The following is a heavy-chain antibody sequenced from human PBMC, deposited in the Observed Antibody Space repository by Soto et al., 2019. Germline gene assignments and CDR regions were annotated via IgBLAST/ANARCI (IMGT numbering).Heavy chain of an antibody. CDR2: IYYSGST. CDR3: ARQDPDSHFCSGYGNWLDP. J-gene: IGHJ5*02. CDR1: GGSISSSSYY. D-gene: IGHD3-3*02. Sequence: PSETLSLTCTVSGGSISSSSYYWGWIRQPPGKGLEWIGSIYYSGSTYYNPSLKSRVTISVDTSKNQFSLKLSSVTAADTAVYYWARQDPDSHFCSGYGNWLDPWGQGALVTVYS. V-gene: IGHV4-39*01.